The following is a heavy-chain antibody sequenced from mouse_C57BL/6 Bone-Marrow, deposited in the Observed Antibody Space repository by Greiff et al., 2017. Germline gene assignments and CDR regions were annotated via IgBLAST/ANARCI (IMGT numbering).Heavy chain of an antibody. D-gene: IGHD2-1*01. CDR2: ISYDGSN. CDR3: AREGYYGNSWYFDV. Sequence: EVQLVESGPGLVKPSQSLSLTCSVTGYSITSGYYWNWIRQFPGNKLEWMGYISYDGSNNYNPSLKNRISITRDTSKNQFFLKLNSVTTEDTATYYCAREGYYGNSWYFDVWGTGTTVTVSS. J-gene: IGHJ1*03. V-gene: IGHV3-6*01. CDR1: GYSITSGYY.